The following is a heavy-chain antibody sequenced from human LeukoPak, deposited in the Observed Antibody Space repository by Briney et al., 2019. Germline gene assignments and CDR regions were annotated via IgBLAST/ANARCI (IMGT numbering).Heavy chain of an antibody. CDR2: IWYDGSNK. J-gene: IGHJ4*02. D-gene: IGHD6-19*01. Sequence: GGSLRLSCAASGFTFSSYGMHWVRQAPGKGLECVAVIWYDGSNKYYADSVKGRFTISRDNSKNTLYLQMDSLRAEDTAVYYCAREGGWFDYWGQGTLVTVSS. CDR3: AREGGWFDY. CDR1: GFTFSSYG. V-gene: IGHV3-33*01.